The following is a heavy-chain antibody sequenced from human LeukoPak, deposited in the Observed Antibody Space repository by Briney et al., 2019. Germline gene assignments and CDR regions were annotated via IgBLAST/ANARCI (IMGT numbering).Heavy chain of an antibody. CDR2: IYTSGST. D-gene: IGHD6-13*01. V-gene: IGHV4-61*02. CDR1: GYSISNGYY. J-gene: IGHJ6*03. Sequence: SETLSLTCTVSGYSISNGYYWSWIGQPAGKGLEWIGRIYTSGSTNYNPSLKSRVTISVETSKNQFSLKLNSVTAADTAVYFCARGTGYSSSWYGVTYYYYYMDVWGKGTRVTISS. CDR3: ARGTGYSSSWYGVTYYYYYMDV.